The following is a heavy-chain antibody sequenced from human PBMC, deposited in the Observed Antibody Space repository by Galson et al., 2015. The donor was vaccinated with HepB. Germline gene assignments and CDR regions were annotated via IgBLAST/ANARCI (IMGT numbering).Heavy chain of an antibody. Sequence: SLRLSCAASGFTFSSYWMSWVRQAPGKGLEWVASIKQDGSEKYYMDSVKGRFTISRDNAKNSLYLQMNSLRAEDTAVYYCARDIAAADYYFDYWGQGTLVTVSS. V-gene: IGHV3-7*03. D-gene: IGHD6-13*01. CDR2: IKQDGSEK. J-gene: IGHJ4*02. CDR3: ARDIAAADYYFDY. CDR1: GFTFSSYW.